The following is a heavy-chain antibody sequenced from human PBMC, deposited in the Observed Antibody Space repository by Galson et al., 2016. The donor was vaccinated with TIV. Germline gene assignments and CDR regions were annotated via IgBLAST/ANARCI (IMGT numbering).Heavy chain of an antibody. V-gene: IGHV1-69*02. CDR2: IIPILGIA. D-gene: IGHD3-3*01. CDR3: ASDHEGDSWSGSYRVGYYNFMDV. Sequence: SVKVSCKASGGTFSSFTISWVRQAPGQGLEWMGRIIPILGIANYALQFQGRLSIIADKSTSTAYMEMSSLRSEDTAVYYCASDHEGDSWSGSYRVGYYNFMDVWGKGTTVTVSS. J-gene: IGHJ6*03. CDR1: GGTFSSFT.